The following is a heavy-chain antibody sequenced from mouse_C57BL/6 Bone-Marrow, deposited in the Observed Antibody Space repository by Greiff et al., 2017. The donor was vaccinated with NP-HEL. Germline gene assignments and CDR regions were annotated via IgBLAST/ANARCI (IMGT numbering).Heavy chain of an antibody. J-gene: IGHJ4*01. D-gene: IGHD2-5*01. Sequence: QVTLKVSGPGILQPSQTLRLTCSFSGFSLRTFGMGVGWIRQPSGKGLEWLAHIWWDDDKYYNPALKSRLTISKDTSKNQVFLKISNVDTADTATYYCARTPYYSNYDYAMDYWGQGTSVTVSS. CDR3: ARTPYYSNYDYAMDY. V-gene: IGHV8-8*01. CDR2: IWWDDDK. CDR1: GFSLRTFGMG.